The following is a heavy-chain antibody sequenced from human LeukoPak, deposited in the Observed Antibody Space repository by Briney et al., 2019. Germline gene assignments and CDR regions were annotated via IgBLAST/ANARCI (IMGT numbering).Heavy chain of an antibody. CDR3: GRDNNYKVDV. Sequence: PGGSLRLSCAASGFPFSNYWMLWVRQGPGKGLAWVSNINTDGGVTNYADSVKGRFSISRDNAKNTLYLQMNSLRAEDSAVYYCGRDNNYKVDVWGKGTTVTVSS. V-gene: IGHV3-74*01. CDR1: GFPFSNYW. J-gene: IGHJ6*04. CDR2: INTDGGVT. D-gene: IGHD5-24*01.